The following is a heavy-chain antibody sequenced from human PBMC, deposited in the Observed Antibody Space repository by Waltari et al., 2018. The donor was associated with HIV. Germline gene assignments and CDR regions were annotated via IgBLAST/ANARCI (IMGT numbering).Heavy chain of an antibody. Sequence: EVGLVESGGDVGKPGGGIGLYCEAAGMQRERVWGDWVRPAPGKGLEWVGRIKAKGDGGATDYAAAVKGRFTISRDDSKNTVYLQMNSLNIEDTAVYYCTSEEDYGSGSHFDYWGQGTLVTVSS. CDR1: GMQRERVW. J-gene: IGHJ4*02. D-gene: IGHD3-10*01. CDR2: IKAKGDGGAT. CDR3: TSEEDYGSGSHFDY. V-gene: IGHV3-15*07.